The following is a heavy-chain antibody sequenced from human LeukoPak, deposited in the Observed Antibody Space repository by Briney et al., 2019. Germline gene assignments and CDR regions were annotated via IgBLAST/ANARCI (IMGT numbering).Heavy chain of an antibody. CDR3: ARGPTRGRYYDSSGYHAGALDY. Sequence: SETLSLTCTVSGGSISSYYWSWIRQPAGKGLEWIGRIYTSGSTNYNPSLRSRVTISVDTSKNQFSLKLSSVTAADTAVYYCARGPTRGRYYDSSGYHAGALDYWGQGTLVTVSS. CDR1: GGSISSYY. V-gene: IGHV4-4*07. J-gene: IGHJ4*02. CDR2: IYTSGST. D-gene: IGHD3-22*01.